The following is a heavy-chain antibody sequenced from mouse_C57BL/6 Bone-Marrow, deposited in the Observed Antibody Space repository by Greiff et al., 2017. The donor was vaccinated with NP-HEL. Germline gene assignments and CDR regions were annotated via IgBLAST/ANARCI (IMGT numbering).Heavy chain of an antibody. Sequence: QVQLQQPGAELVKPGASVKLSCKASGYTFTSYWMQWVKQRPGQGLEWIGEIDPSDSYTTYNQKFKGKATLTVDTSSSTAYMQLSSLTSEDSAVYYCARSGIYYGNYYYWGQGTTLTVSA. CDR2: IDPSDSYT. V-gene: IGHV1-50*01. CDR3: ARSGIYYGNYYY. J-gene: IGHJ2*01. D-gene: IGHD2-1*01. CDR1: GYTFTSYW.